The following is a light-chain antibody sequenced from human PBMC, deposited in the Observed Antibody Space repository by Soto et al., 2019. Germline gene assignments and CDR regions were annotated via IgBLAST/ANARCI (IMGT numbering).Light chain of an antibody. J-gene: IGKJ1*01. Sequence: DIQMTQSPSTLSASVGDRVTITCRASQSLSSWLAWYQQKPGKAPKLLIYDASTLAGGVPSRFSGSGSGTEFTLTISSLQSEDFAVYYCQQYNNWPRTFGQGTKVDIK. V-gene: IGKV1-5*01. CDR3: QQYNNWPRT. CDR1: QSLSSW. CDR2: DAS.